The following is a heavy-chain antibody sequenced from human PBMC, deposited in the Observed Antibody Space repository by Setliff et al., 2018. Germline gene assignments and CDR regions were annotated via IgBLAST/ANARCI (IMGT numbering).Heavy chain of an antibody. V-gene: IGHV3-43D*04. CDR1: GFTFNTYT. CDR2: INWAGSRT. CDR3: AKSTGSVLGTYYFDN. J-gene: IGHJ4*02. D-gene: IGHD3-10*01. Sequence: GGSLRLSCSASGFTFNTYTMHWVRQAPGKGLEWVSLINWAGSRTFYAESVRGRFTTSRDNSKNFLYLEMNSLRDDDTALYFCAKSTGSVLGTYYFDNWGQGTLVTVSS.